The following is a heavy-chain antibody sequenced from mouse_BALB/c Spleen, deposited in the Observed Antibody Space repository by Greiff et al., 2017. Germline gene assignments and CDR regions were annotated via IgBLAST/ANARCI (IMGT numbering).Heavy chain of an antibody. J-gene: IGHJ2*01. D-gene: IGHD2-2*01. CDR3: ARSGGYGYDLDY. CDR1: GFNIKDTY. Sequence: EVKLQESGAELVKPGASVKLSCTASGFNIKDTYMHWVKQRPEQGLEWIGRIDPANGNTKYDPKFQGKATITADTSSNTAYLQLSSLTSEDTAVYYCARSGGYGYDLDYWGQGTTLTVSS. CDR2: IDPANGNT. V-gene: IGHV14-3*02.